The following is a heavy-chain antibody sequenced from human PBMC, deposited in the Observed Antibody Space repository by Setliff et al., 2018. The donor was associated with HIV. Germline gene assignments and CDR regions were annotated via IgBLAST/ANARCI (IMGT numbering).Heavy chain of an antibody. CDR3: AITSRGYSLQRGGAFDI. Sequence: ASVKVSCKGSGDTFTTYVVSWVRQAPGQGLEWMGGRSPIFSTTNYAQKFQGRATITTDESTSRAYMELSSLRSEDTAVYYCAITSRGYSLQRGGAFDIWGQGTLVTVS. CDR2: RSPIFSTT. D-gene: IGHD3-22*01. CDR1: GDTFTTYV. V-gene: IGHV1-69*05. J-gene: IGHJ3*02.